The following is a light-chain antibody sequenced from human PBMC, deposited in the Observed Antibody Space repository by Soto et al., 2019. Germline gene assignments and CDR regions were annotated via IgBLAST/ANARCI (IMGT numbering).Light chain of an antibody. Sequence: EIVLTQSPGTLSLSPGERATLSCRASQSVSSSYLAWYQQKPGQTPRLLIYAASSRATGIPDRFSGSGSGTDFTLTISRLEPEDFAVYYCQQYGGSPGTFGQGTNVEIK. V-gene: IGKV3-20*01. CDR2: AAS. CDR3: QQYGGSPGT. J-gene: IGKJ1*01. CDR1: QSVSSSY.